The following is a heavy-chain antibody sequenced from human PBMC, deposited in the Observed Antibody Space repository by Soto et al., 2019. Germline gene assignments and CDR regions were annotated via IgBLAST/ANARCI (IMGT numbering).Heavy chain of an antibody. CDR3: AKVQQRSRIAAAGTFDY. J-gene: IGHJ4*02. CDR1: GFTFSSYT. Sequence: GSLRLSCAASGFTFSSYTMSWVRQAPGKGLVWVSAISGSGGSTYYADSVKGRFTISRDNSKNTLYLQMNSLRAEDTAVYYCAKVQQRSRIAAAGTFDYWGQGTLVTVSS. V-gene: IGHV3-23*01. D-gene: IGHD6-13*01. CDR2: ISGSGGST.